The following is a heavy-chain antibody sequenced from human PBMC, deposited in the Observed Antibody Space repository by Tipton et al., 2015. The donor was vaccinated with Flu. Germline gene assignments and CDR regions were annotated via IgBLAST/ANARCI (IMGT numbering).Heavy chain of an antibody. CDR1: GDSTSGDH. D-gene: IGHD1-26*01. V-gene: IGHV4-4*07. CDR3: ARRTDSGSFNWFDS. Sequence: TLSLTCTVSGDSTSGDHWNWIRQLAGKGLEWIGRIYTSGSTDYNPSLKSRVTMSVDASKTQFSLKLSSVTAADTAVYYCARRTDSGSFNWFDSWGHGTLVTVSS. J-gene: IGHJ5*01. CDR2: IYTSGST.